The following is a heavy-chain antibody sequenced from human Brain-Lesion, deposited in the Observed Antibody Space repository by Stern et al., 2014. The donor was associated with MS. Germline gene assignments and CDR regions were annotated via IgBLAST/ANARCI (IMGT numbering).Heavy chain of an antibody. V-gene: IGHV4-39*01. CDR2: IYYSGKT. CDR1: GGSVSSTSYA. CDR3: AGEEDIRYCSGGSCTGNWFDP. D-gene: IGHD2-15*01. J-gene: IGHJ5*02. Sequence: QVQLVQSGPGLVKPSETLSLTCTVAGGSVSSTSYAWAWIRQPPGKGLEWIGTIYYSGKTYYSPSLKNRIPISLYTPNNQFSLPWGLVTAADTAVYYCAGEEDIRYCSGGSCTGNWFDPWGQGTLVTVSS.